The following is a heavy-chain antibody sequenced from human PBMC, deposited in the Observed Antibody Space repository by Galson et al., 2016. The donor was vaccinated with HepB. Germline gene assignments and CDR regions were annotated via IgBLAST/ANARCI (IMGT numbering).Heavy chain of an antibody. CDR3: ARDRGWELGYYYYYGMDV. V-gene: IGHV1-46*01. D-gene: IGHD1-26*01. Sequence: SVKVSCKASGYTFTRYYMHWVRQAPGQGLECMGIINPSGGSTRYAQKFQGRVTMTTDTYTSTVYMELRSRRSDETAVYYCARDRGWELGYYYYYGMDVWGQGTTVTVSS. J-gene: IGHJ6*02. CDR2: INPSGGST. CDR1: GYTFTRYY.